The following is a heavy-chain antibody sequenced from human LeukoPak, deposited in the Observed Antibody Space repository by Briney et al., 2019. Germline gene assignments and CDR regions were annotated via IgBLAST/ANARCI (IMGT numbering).Heavy chain of an antibody. CDR3: ARDLKGVYFDY. V-gene: IGHV4-4*07. Sequence: SETLSLTCSVSGVSISPEFWSWIRQPAGKGLEWIGRIFSSGSTNYNPSLKSRVNMSIDSSKNQFSLRLNSVTAADTAVYYCARDLKGVYFDYWGPGILVTVSS. D-gene: IGHD3-10*01. J-gene: IGHJ4*02. CDR2: IFSSGST. CDR1: GVSISPEF.